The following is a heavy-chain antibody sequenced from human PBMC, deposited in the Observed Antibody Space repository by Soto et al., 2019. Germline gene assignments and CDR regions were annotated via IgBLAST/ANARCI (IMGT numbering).Heavy chain of an antibody. CDR1: GGSFSGYD. CDR3: ATDKITGRFYN. V-gene: IGHV4-34*01. J-gene: IGHJ4*02. Sequence: SETLSLTCAVYGGSFSGYDWTWIRPPPVTGLEWIGEINHSGSTNYNPSLKSRFTISVDTSNNQFSLKLTSVPAADTAVDYCATDKITGRFYNWGQETLFRASS. D-gene: IGHD2-8*02. CDR2: INHSGST.